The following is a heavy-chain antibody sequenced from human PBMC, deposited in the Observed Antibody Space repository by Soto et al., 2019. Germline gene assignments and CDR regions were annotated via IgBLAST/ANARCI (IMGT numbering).Heavy chain of an antibody. CDR2: ISYDGSTK. V-gene: IGHV3-30*18. CDR1: GFTFSSNG. CDR3: AKDPGDYEIDY. D-gene: IGHD4-17*01. Sequence: PGGSLRLSCAASGFTFSSNGMHWVRQAPGKGLEWVAVISYDGSTKYYADSVKGRFTISRDNSKNTVYLQMNSLRTEDTALYYCAKDPGDYEIDYWGQGTLVTVSS. J-gene: IGHJ4*02.